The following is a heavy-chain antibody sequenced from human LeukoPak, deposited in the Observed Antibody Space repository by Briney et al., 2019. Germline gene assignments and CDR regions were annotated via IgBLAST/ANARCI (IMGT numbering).Heavy chain of an antibody. J-gene: IGHJ3*01. Sequence: GGSLRLSCAASGFTFSTYAMSWVRQAPGKGLEWVSGISSSGGSTYYADSVKGRFTISRDNSKNTLYLQMNSLRAEDTAVYYCVKAYSSSTDALDVWGQGTMVTVSS. V-gene: IGHV3-23*01. CDR3: VKAYSSSTDALDV. CDR2: ISSSGGST. CDR1: GFTFSTYA. D-gene: IGHD6-6*01.